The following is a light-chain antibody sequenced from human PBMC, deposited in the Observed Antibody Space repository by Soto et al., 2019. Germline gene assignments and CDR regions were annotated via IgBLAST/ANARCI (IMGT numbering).Light chain of an antibody. CDR1: SSDIGAYNY. V-gene: IGLV2-8*01. CDR2: QVT. Sequence: QSALTQPPSASGSPGQSVTISCTGTSSDIGAYNYVSWYRQYPDKAPKLLVYQVTKRPSGVPDRFSGSNSGNTAALTVSGLHAEDEAVYCCSSYAGSLVVFGGGTKLTVL. CDR3: SSYAGSLVV. J-gene: IGLJ2*01.